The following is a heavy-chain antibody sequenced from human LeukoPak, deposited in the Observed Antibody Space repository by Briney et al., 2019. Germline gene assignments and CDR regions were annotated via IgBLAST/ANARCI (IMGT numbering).Heavy chain of an antibody. CDR2: TYYSGST. CDR3: ARHSSGWLFDY. D-gene: IGHD6-19*01. Sequence: PSETLSLTCTVSGGSISSSSYYWGWIRQPPGKGLEWIGSTYYSGSTYYNPSLKSRVTISVDTSKNQFSLKLSSVTAADTAVFYCARHSSGWLFDYWGQGTLVTASS. J-gene: IGHJ4*02. CDR1: GGSISSSSYY. V-gene: IGHV4-39*01.